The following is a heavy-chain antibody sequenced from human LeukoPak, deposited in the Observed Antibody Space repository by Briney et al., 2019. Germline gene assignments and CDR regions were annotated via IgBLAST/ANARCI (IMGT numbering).Heavy chain of an antibody. J-gene: IGHJ6*02. D-gene: IGHD3-10*01. V-gene: IGHV4-34*01. Sequence: SETLSLTCAVYGGSFSGYYWSWIRQPPGKGLEWIGEINHSGSTNYNPSLKSRVTISVDTSRNQFSLKLSSVTAADTAVYYCARGKLTRSTAMVRGPDYYYYGMDVWGQGTTVTVSS. CDR3: ARGKLTRSTAMVRGPDYYYYGMDV. CDR2: INHSGST. CDR1: GGSFSGYY.